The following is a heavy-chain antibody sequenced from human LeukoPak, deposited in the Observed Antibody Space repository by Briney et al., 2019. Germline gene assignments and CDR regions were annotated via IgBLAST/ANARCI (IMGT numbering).Heavy chain of an antibody. CDR2: IYHSGST. V-gene: IGHV4-4*02. J-gene: IGHJ4*02. D-gene: IGHD3-22*01. CDR1: GGSISSSNW. Sequence: ASETLSLTCAVSGGSISSSNWWSWVRQPPGKGLEWIGEIYHSGSTNYNPSLKSRVTISVDKSKNQFSLKLSSVTAADTAVYYCARDSGVITSFDYWGQGTLVTVSS. CDR3: ARDSGVITSFDY.